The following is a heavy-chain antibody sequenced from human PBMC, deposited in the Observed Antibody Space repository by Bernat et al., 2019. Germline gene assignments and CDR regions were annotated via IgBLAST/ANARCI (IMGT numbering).Heavy chain of an antibody. J-gene: IGHJ4*02. CDR1: GGSISSGNYY. CDR3: ARHSLGGDFLLDY. CDR2: IYYSGST. D-gene: IGHD3-10*01. V-gene: IGHV4-30-4*01. Sequence: QVQLQESGPGLVKPSQTLSLTCTVSGGSISSGNYYWSWIRQPPGKGLEWIGYIYYSGSTYYNPSLKSRVTISVDTSKNQFSLKLSSVTAADTAVYYCARHSLGGDFLLDYWGQGTLVTVSS.